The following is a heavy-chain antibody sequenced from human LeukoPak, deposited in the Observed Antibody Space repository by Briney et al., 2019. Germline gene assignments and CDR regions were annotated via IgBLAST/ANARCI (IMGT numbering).Heavy chain of an antibody. CDR1: GGSFSGYY. Sequence: PSETLSLTCAVYGGSFSGYYWSCLRQPPGKGLEWIGEINHSGSTNYNPSLKCRVTISVDTSKNQFSLKLSSVTAADTAVYYCARSSKFIAAAGTRVYYYYMDVWGKGTTVTVSS. V-gene: IGHV4-34*01. J-gene: IGHJ6*03. CDR3: ARSSKFIAAAGTRVYYYYMDV. CDR2: INHSGST. D-gene: IGHD6-13*01.